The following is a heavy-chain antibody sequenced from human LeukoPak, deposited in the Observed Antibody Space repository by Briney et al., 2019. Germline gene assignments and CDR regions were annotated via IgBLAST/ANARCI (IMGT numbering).Heavy chain of an antibody. V-gene: IGHV4-59*12. D-gene: IGHD5-24*01. J-gene: IGHJ4*02. CDR2: SFYSGNP. CDR1: GGSISNYY. CDR3: ARALSRDGYSPFDY. Sequence: SETLSLTCTVSGGSISNYYWYWMRQPPGKGLEWIAYSFYSGNPNYNPSLKSRVTISVDTSKNQFSLKLTSVTAADTAVYYCARALSRDGYSPFDYWGQGTLVTVSS.